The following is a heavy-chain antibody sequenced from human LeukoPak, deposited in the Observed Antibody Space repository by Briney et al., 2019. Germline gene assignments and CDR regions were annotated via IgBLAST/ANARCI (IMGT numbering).Heavy chain of an antibody. CDR1: GGSIISSSYY. D-gene: IGHD6-6*01. Sequence: SETLSLTCTVSGGSIISSSYYWGWIRQPPGKGLEWIGSIYYSGSIYYNPSLKSRVAISVDTSKNQFSLKLSSVTAADTAVYYCARLSYSSSSAWGQGTLVTVSS. CDR3: ARLSYSSSSA. V-gene: IGHV4-39*01. CDR2: IYYSGSI. J-gene: IGHJ5*02.